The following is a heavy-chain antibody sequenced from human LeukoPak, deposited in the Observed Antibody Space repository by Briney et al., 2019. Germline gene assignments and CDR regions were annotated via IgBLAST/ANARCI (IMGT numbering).Heavy chain of an antibody. Sequence: PGGSLRLSCAASGFTFSSYSMNWVRQAPGKGLEWVSSISSSSSYIYYADSVKGRFTISRDNAKNSLYLQMNSLRAEDTAVYYCARGTAEVTMIVVVIANFDYWGQGTLVTVSS. J-gene: IGHJ4*02. CDR2: ISSSSSYI. CDR3: ARGTAEVTMIVVVIANFDY. CDR1: GFTFSSYS. D-gene: IGHD3-22*01. V-gene: IGHV3-21*06.